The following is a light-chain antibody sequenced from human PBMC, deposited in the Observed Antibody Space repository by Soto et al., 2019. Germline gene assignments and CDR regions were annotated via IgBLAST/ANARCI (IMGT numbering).Light chain of an antibody. CDR2: DAS. V-gene: IGKV3-15*01. CDR3: QQYNNWPPWT. CDR1: RRVSSD. Sequence: EIVMMQSPATLSVSPGERATLSCRASRRVSSDLAWYQQKPGQAPRLLIFDASTRATGIPARFSGSGSGTEFTLTISSLQSEDSAVYYCQQYNNWPPWTFGQGTKVEI. J-gene: IGKJ1*01.